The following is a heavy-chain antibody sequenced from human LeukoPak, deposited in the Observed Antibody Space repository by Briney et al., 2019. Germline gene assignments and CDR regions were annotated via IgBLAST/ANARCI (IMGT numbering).Heavy chain of an antibody. J-gene: IGHJ6*03. Sequence: ASVKVSCKASGYTFTSYGISWVRQATGQGLEWMGWMNPNSGNTGYAQKFQGRVTMTRNTSISTAYMELSSLRSEDTAVYYCARYVGIYFDWLQNYYYMGVWGKGTTVTISS. CDR3: ARYVGIYFDWLQNYYYMGV. V-gene: IGHV1-8*02. D-gene: IGHD3-9*01. CDR1: GYTFTSYG. CDR2: MNPNSGNT.